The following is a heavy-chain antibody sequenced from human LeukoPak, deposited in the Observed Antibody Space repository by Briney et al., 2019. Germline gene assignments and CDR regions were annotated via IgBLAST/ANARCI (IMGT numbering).Heavy chain of an antibody. CDR3: AIDGDIVVVDAFDI. CDR2: IYTSGST. CDR1: GGSISSYY. V-gene: IGHV4-4*07. Sequence: SETLSLTCTVSGGSISSYYWSWIRQPAGKGLEWIGRIYTSGSTNYNPSLKRRVTMSVDTSKNQFSVKLSSVTAADTAVYYCAIDGDIVVVDAFDIWGQGTMFTVSS. D-gene: IGHD2-2*01. J-gene: IGHJ3*02.